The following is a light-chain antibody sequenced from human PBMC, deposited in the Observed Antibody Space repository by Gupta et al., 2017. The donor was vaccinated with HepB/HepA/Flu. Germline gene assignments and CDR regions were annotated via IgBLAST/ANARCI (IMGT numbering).Light chain of an antibody. Sequence: EIVLTQSPGTLSLSPGERATLSCRASQSVSSSYLAWYQQKPGQAPRLLIYGASRRATGIPDRFSGSGSGTDFTLTISRLEPEDFAVYSCQQYGSSPDTFGQGTKLDIK. J-gene: IGKJ2*01. CDR2: GAS. CDR1: QSVSSSY. CDR3: QQYGSSPDT. V-gene: IGKV3-20*01.